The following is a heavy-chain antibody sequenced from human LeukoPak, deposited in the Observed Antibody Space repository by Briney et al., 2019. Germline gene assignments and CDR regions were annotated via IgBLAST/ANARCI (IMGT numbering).Heavy chain of an antibody. V-gene: IGHV4-39*01. CDR1: GDSINSNNYY. D-gene: IGHD4/OR15-4a*01. CDR3: ARIIYGANFDY. CDR2: VYYSGSA. J-gene: IGHJ4*02. Sequence: SETLSLTCTVSGDSINSNNYYWGWIRQPPGKGLEWIGSVYYSGSAFYNPSLKSRLTISIDTSKSQFSLKLSSVTAADTAVYYCARIIYGANFDYWGQGTLVTVSS.